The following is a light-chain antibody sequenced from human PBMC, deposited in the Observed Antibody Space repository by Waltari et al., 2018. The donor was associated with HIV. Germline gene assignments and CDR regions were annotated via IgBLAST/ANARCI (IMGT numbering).Light chain of an antibody. CDR3: QQYNNWPQTWPPGT. CDR2: GAS. Sequence: EVVMTQSPATVSVSPGERATLSFRAGQSLSSNLAWYQQKPGQAHRLLIYGASTRAIGVPARFSGSGSGTEFTLTISSLQSEDFGVYYCQQYNNWPQTWPPGTFGQGTKVEIK. V-gene: IGKV3-15*01. J-gene: IGKJ1*01. CDR1: QSLSSN.